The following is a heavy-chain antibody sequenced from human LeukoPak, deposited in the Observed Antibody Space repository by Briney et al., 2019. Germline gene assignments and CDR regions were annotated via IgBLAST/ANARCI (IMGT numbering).Heavy chain of an antibody. J-gene: IGHJ6*02. CDR2: IIPILGIA. CDR3: ATDEAYYYGMDV. Sequence: SVKVSCKASGGTFSSYAISWVRQAPGQGLEWMGRIIPILGIANYAQKFQGRVTITADKSTSTAYMELSSLRSEDTAVYYCATDEAYYYGMDVWGQGTTVTVSS. CDR1: GGTFSSYA. V-gene: IGHV1-69*04.